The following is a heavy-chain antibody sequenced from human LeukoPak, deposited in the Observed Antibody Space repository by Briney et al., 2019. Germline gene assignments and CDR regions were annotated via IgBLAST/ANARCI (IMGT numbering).Heavy chain of an antibody. V-gene: IGHV4-34*01. Sequence: PSETLSLTCAVYGGSFSGYYWSWIRQPPGNGLEWVGEINHSGSTNYNPSLKSQVTISVDTSKNQFSLQLSSVAAADTAVYYCARPRIVGAPGYFQYWGQGTLVTVSS. CDR3: ARPRIVGAPGYFQY. J-gene: IGHJ1*01. D-gene: IGHD1-26*01. CDR2: INHSGST. CDR1: GGSFSGYY.